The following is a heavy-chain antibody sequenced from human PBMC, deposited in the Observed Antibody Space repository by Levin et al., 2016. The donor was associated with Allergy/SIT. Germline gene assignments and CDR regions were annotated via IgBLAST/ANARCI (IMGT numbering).Heavy chain of an antibody. D-gene: IGHD6-13*01. V-gene: IGHV3-30*18. J-gene: IGHJ5*02. CDR3: AKDSRAAIDP. CDR2: ISYDGSNK. Sequence: VRQAPGKGLEWVAVISYDGSNKYYADSVKGRFTISRDNSKNTLYLQMNSLRAEDTAVYYCAKDSRAAIDPWGQGTLVTVSS.